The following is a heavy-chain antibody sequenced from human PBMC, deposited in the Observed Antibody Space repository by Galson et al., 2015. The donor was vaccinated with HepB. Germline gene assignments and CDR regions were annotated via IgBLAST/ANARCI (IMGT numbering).Heavy chain of an antibody. CDR2: IKSKTDGGTT. V-gene: IGHV3-15*01. J-gene: IGHJ4*02. CDR3: TTGKLKRVVPNLPSY. CDR1: GFTFSNAW. D-gene: IGHD2-15*01. Sequence: SLRLSCAASGFTFSNAWMSWVRQAPGKGLEWVGRIKSKTDGGTTDYAAPVKGRFTISRDDSKNTLYLQMNSLKTEDTAVYYCTTGKLKRVVPNLPSYWGQGTLVTVSS.